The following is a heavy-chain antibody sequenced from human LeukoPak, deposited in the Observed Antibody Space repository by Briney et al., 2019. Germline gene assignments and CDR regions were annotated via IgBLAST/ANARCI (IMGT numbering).Heavy chain of an antibody. CDR3: ANFFLGYCSRTSCRDAFDI. CDR2: ISGSGGST. CDR1: GFTFSSYA. J-gene: IGHJ3*02. V-gene: IGHV3-23*01. D-gene: IGHD2-2*01. Sequence: PGGSLRLSCAASGFTFSSYAMSWVRQAPGKGLAWVSAISGSGGSTYYADSVQGRFTISRDNSKNTLYLQMNSLRAEDTAVYYCANFFLGYCSRTSCRDAFDIWGQGTMVTVSS.